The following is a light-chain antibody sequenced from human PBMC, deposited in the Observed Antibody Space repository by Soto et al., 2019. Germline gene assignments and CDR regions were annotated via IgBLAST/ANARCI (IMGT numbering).Light chain of an antibody. CDR3: SSYTSSSTPYV. Sequence: QSALTQPASVSGSPGQSITISCTGTSSDVGGYNYVSWYQQHPGKAPKLMMYDVSNRLSGVSNRFSGSKSGNTASLTISGLQAEDEADYYCSSYTSSSTPYVFGTGTKLTVL. V-gene: IGLV2-14*01. CDR1: SSDVGGYNY. CDR2: DVS. J-gene: IGLJ1*01.